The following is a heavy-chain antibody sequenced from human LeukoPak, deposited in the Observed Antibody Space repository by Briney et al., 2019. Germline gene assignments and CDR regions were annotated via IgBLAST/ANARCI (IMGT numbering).Heavy chain of an antibody. CDR1: GGSISSYY. J-gene: IGHJ5*02. CDR3: ARVAAARDFDWFGP. D-gene: IGHD6-6*01. V-gene: IGHV4-59*01. Sequence: SETLSLTCTVSGGSISSYYWSWIRQPPGKGLEWIGYIYYSGSTNYNPSLKSRVTISVDTSKNQFSLKLSSVTAADTAVYYCARVAAARDFDWFGPWGQGTLVTVSS. CDR2: IYYSGST.